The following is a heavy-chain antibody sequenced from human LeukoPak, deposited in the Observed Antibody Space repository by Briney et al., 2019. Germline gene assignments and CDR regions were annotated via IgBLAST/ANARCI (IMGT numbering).Heavy chain of an antibody. D-gene: IGHD1-26*01. CDR2: IQGKAAGGTT. V-gene: IGHV3-15*01. CDR3: TTEWELGFDH. CDR1: GFSFSNAW. Sequence: PGGSLRLSCAASGFSFSNAWMSWVRQAPGKGLEWVGRIQGKAAGGTTEYAAPVKGRFIISKDDSKNTLYLQMNSLKTEDTAVYYCTTEWELGFDHWGQGTLVTVSS. J-gene: IGHJ4*02.